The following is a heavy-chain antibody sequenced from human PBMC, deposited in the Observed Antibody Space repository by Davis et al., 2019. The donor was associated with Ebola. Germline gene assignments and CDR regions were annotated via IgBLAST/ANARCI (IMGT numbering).Heavy chain of an antibody. J-gene: IGHJ3*01. D-gene: IGHD3-22*01. CDR1: GGTFSSYA. CDR3: ARANLDTMIVPAA. Sequence: AASVKVSCKASGGTFSSYAISWVRQAPGQGLEWMGGIIPIFGTANYAQKFQGRVTITADESTSTAYMELSSLRSEDTAVYYCARANLDTMIVPAAWGQGTMVTVSS. CDR2: IIPIFGTA. V-gene: IGHV1-69*13.